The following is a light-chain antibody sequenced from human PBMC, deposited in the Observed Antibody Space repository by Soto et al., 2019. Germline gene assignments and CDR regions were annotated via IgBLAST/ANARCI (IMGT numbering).Light chain of an antibody. CDR3: QRYNTYSRT. Sequence: DIQMTQSPSTLSASLGDRVIITCRASQSISSWLAWYQQKLGKAPKLLIYKASTIESGVPSRFSGSGSGTEFTLTISSLQPDDLATYYCQRYNTYSRTFGQGTRVEIK. CDR1: QSISSW. CDR2: KAS. J-gene: IGKJ1*01. V-gene: IGKV1-5*03.